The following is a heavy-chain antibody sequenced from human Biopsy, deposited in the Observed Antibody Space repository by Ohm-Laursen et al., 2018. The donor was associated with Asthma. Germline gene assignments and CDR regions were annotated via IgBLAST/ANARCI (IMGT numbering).Heavy chain of an antibody. CDR3: ARCQVGYSSGWSLLLKKIYYSGMDV. J-gene: IGHJ6*02. V-gene: IGHV1-69*13. CDR2: IMTVFGTT. D-gene: IGHD6-19*01. CDR1: GGTLSNFA. Sequence: SVKVSCKAPGGTLSNFAISWVRQAPGQGLEWLGGIMTVFGTTNSAQKFQGRVTITADESTSTAYMEVTSLRSEDTAIYYCARCQVGYSSGWSLLLKKIYYSGMDVWGQGTAVTVSS.